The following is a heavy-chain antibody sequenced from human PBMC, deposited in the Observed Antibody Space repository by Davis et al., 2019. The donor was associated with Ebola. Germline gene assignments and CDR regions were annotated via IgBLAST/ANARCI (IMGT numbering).Heavy chain of an antibody. V-gene: IGHV3-48*03. CDR1: GFTFSSYE. J-gene: IGHJ6*03. CDR3: VRDYGRGWSSFYYYMDV. CDR2: ISDRGLTK. D-gene: IGHD3-10*01. Sequence: GGSLRLSCAASGFTFSSYEMIWVRQAPGKGLEWVSYISDRGLTKYYSDSVKGRFTISRDNAKNSLYLQMNGLGAEDTAVYYCVRDYGRGWSSFYYYMDVWGKGTTVTVSS.